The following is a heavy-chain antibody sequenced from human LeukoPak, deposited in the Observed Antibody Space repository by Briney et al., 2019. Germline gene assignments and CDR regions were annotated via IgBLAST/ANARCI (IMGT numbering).Heavy chain of an antibody. CDR1: GFTFSSYG. CDR3: VGLFDI. V-gene: IGHV3-30*03. CDR2: ISYDGSNK. Sequence: GGSLRLSCAASGFTFSSYGMHWVRQAPGKGLEWVAGISYDGSNKYYADSVKGRFTISRDNFKNTLYLQMNSLRAEDTAVYYCVGLFDIWGQGTMVTVSS. J-gene: IGHJ3*02.